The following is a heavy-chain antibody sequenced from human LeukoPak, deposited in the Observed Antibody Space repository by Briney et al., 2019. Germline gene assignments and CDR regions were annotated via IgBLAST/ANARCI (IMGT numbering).Heavy chain of an antibody. V-gene: IGHV1-2*06. Sequence: ASVKVSCKASGYTFTGYHIYWVRQAPGQGLQWRGRINPNSGGTKNAQKFQDRVTMTRDTSISTAYMELSGLTSDDTAVYYCARGPADPYYAGPYGSGSYSDYWGQGTLVTVSS. CDR2: INPNSGGT. J-gene: IGHJ4*02. D-gene: IGHD3-10*01. CDR1: GYTFTGYH. CDR3: ARGPADPYYAGPYGSGSYSDY.